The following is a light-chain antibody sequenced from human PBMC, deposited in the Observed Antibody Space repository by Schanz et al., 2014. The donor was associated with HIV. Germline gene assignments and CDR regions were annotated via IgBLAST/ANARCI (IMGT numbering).Light chain of an antibody. CDR3: QQYDSSSWT. CDR1: QAINNY. J-gene: IGKJ1*01. CDR2: GAS. Sequence: DIQMTQSPSSLSASIGDRVTITCRASQAINNYLAWYQQKPGAVPKLLIYGASSLQSGVPGRFSGSGSGTDFTLTINGLRPEDVATYYCQQYDSSSWTFGQGTKVETK. V-gene: IGKV1-27*01.